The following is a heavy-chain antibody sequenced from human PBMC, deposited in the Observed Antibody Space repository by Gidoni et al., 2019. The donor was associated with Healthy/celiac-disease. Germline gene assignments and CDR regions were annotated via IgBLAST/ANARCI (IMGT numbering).Heavy chain of an antibody. CDR1: GGSISSSSYY. D-gene: IGHD3-22*01. CDR3: AREYYYDSSGYPNFDY. Sequence: QLQLQESGPGLVKPSETLSLTCTVSGGSISSSSYYWGWIRQPPGKGLEWIGSIYYSGSTYYNSSLKSRVTISVDTSKNQFSLKLSSVTAADTAVYYCAREYYYDSSGYPNFDYWGQGTLVTVSS. CDR2: IYYSGST. J-gene: IGHJ4*02. V-gene: IGHV4-39*07.